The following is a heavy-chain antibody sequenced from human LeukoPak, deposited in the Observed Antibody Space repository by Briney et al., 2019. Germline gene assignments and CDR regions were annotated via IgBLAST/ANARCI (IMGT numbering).Heavy chain of an antibody. CDR2: ISGDGGST. CDR1: GFTFDDYA. D-gene: IGHD4/OR15-4a*01. J-gene: IGHJ4*02. Sequence: GGSLRLSCAVSGFTFDDYAMHWVRHAPGKGLEWVSLISGDGGSTYYADSVKGRFTISRDNSKNSLYLQMNSLRTEDTALYYCAKDPDLVTMDPGSYWGQGTLVTVSS. V-gene: IGHV3-43*02. CDR3: AKDPDLVTMDPGSY.